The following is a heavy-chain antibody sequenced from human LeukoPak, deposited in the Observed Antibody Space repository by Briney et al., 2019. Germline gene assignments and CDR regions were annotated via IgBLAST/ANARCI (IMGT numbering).Heavy chain of an antibody. V-gene: IGHV4-59*01. CDR3: ARDLRYCSSTSCLELFDY. Sequence: SETLSLTCTVSGGSISSYYWSWIRRPAGKGLEWSGYIYYSGSTNYNPSLKSRVTISVDTSKNQFSLKLSSVTAADTAVYYCARDLRYCSSTSCLELFDYWGQGTLVTVSS. CDR2: IYYSGST. D-gene: IGHD2-2*01. CDR1: GGSISSYY. J-gene: IGHJ4*02.